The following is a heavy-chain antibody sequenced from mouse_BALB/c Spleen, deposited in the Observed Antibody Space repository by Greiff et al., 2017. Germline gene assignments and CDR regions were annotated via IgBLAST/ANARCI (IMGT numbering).Heavy chain of an antibody. D-gene: IGHD1-1*01. J-gene: IGHJ2*01. CDR3: TRGTYYGSGFDY. V-gene: IGHV1-5*01. Sequence: VQLQQSGTVLARPGASVKMSCKASGYSFTSYWMHWVKQRPGQGLEWIGAIYPGNSDTSYNQKFKGKAKLTAVTSASTAYMELSSLTNEDSAVYYCTRGTYYGSGFDYWGQGTTLTVSS. CDR1: GYSFTSYW. CDR2: IYPGNSDT.